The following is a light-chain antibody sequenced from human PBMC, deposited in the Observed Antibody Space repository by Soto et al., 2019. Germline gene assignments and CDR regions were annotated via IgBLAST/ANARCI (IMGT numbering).Light chain of an antibody. J-gene: IGLJ1*01. CDR2: SNN. V-gene: IGLV1-44*01. Sequence: QSVLTQPPSASGTPGKRVTISCCGSSSNIGSNTVNWYQQLPGTAPKLLIYSNNQRPSGVPDRFSGSKSGTSASLAISGLQSEDEADYYCAACDDSLNGYVFGTVTKLTVL. CDR1: SSNIGSNT. CDR3: AACDDSLNGYV.